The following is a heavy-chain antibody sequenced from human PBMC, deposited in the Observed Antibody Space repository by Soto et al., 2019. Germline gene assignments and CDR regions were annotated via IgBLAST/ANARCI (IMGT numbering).Heavy chain of an antibody. CDR3: ARGGSWSYRMFDY. CDR1: GFTFNTYV. CDR2: ISVYHGNT. Sequence: QVQLVQSGAEVKKPGASVTVSCHASGFTFNTYVITWVRQAPRQGLEWLGWISVYHGNTNYAQKVQGRVTMSTDTSTSTACMELRSLRSDDTGVYYCARGGSWSYRMFDYWGQGTLVTVSS. J-gene: IGHJ4*02. D-gene: IGHD1-26*01. V-gene: IGHV1-18*01.